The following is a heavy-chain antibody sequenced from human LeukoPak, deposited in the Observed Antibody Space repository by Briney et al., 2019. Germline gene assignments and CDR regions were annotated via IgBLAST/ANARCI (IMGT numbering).Heavy chain of an antibody. CDR1: GFTVSRSY. D-gene: IGHD5-18*01. CDR2: IYSGGTT. CDR3: ARGRGYSQSNWVDP. Sequence: GGSLRLSCAASGFTVSRSYMIWARQAPGKGLEWVSVIYSGGTTYYADSVKGRFTISRDNSKNTMYLQMNSLRARDTAVYYCARGRGYSQSNWVDPWGQGTMVTVSA. J-gene: IGHJ5*02. V-gene: IGHV3-53*01.